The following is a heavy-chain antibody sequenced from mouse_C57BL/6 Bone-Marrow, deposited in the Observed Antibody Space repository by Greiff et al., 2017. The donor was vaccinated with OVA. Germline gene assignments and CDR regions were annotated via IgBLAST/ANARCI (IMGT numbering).Heavy chain of an antibody. J-gene: IGHJ4*01. CDR2: IYPGSGST. Sequence: QVQLQQPGAELVKPGASVKMSCKASGYTFTSYWITWVKQRPGQGLEWIGDIYPGSGSTNYNEKFTSKATLTVDTSSSTAYMQLSSRTSEDSAVYYCARDYYDYDDYYAMDYWGQGTSVTVSS. V-gene: IGHV1-55*01. CDR3: ARDYYDYDDYYAMDY. D-gene: IGHD2-4*01. CDR1: GYTFTSYW.